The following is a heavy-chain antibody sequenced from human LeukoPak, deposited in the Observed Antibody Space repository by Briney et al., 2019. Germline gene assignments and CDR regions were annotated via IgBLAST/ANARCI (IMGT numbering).Heavy chain of an antibody. D-gene: IGHD1-1*01. J-gene: IGHJ4*02. CDR3: ATTTADDDY. V-gene: IGHV4-39*01. CDR2: IYYPAST. CDR1: GGSISSSTYY. Sequence: SETLSLTCTVSGGSISSSTYYWGWIRQPPGKGLEWIGGIYYPASTYYKSSLKSRLTISIASSRNQFYLKLRSVTAADTAVYYCATTTADDDYWGQGILVTVSS.